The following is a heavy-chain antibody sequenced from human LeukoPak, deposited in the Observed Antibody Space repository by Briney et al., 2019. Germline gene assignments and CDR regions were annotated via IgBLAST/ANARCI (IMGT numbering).Heavy chain of an antibody. CDR1: GYSFTSYW. V-gene: IGHV5-51*01. J-gene: IGHJ4*02. D-gene: IGHD5-24*01. CDR2: IYPGDSDT. CDR3: ARYSRDGYKYFDY. Sequence: GASLKISCKGSGYSFTSYWIGWVRQLPGKGLEWMGIIYPGDSDTRYSPSFQGQVTISADKSISTAYLQWSSLKASDTAMYYCARYSRDGYKYFDYWGQGTLVTVSS.